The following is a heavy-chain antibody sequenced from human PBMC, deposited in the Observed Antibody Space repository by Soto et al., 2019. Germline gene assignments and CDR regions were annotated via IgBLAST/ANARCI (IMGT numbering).Heavy chain of an antibody. Sequence: LSLTCTVSGASLGSISNYWGWIRQPPGKGLEWVGSIFFTGNIYYNPSLKSRVTISVDTSRNQFSLMVNSVTAADTAVYYCARRHCSGGRCYNPGFDSWCPGALVTVSS. CDR1: GASLGSISNY. CDR2: IFFTGNI. V-gene: IGHV4-39*01. D-gene: IGHD2-15*01. J-gene: IGHJ4*02. CDR3: ARRHCSGGRCYNPGFDS.